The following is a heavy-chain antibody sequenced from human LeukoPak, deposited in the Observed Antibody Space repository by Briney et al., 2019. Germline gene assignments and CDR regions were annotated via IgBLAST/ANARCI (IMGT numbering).Heavy chain of an antibody. Sequence: GGSLRLSCAASGFTFSNYAMTWVRQAPGKGLEWVSILSDSGVYTYYADSVKGRFTISRDNSKNTLYLQMNSLRAEDTAVYYCAKAPRLGYYYYYYMDVWGKGTTVTVSS. J-gene: IGHJ6*03. D-gene: IGHD3-16*01. CDR3: AKAPRLGYYYYYYMDV. CDR2: LSDSGVYT. V-gene: IGHV3-23*01. CDR1: GFTFSNYA.